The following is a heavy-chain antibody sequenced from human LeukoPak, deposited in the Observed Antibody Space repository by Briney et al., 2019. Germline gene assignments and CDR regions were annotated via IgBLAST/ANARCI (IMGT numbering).Heavy chain of an antibody. CDR3: VRDTVRWYVFDY. CDR2: INSDGSTT. J-gene: IGHJ4*02. V-gene: IGHV3-74*01. Sequence: GGSLRLSCAVSGFTLSSYWMHWVRQAPGKGLVWVSRINSDGSTTTYADSVKGRFTISRDNAKNTLYLQMSSPRAEDTAVYYCVRDTVRWYVFDYWGQGTLVTVPS. CDR1: GFTLSSYW. D-gene: IGHD4-23*01.